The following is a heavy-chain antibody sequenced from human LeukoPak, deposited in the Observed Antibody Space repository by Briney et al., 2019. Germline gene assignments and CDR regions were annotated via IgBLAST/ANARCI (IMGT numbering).Heavy chain of an antibody. J-gene: IGHJ4*02. D-gene: IGHD6-19*01. Sequence: GESLKISCKGSGYSFSKYWIGWVRQMPGKGLEWMGIIYPGDSDTRYSPSFQGQVTMSADKSISTAYLQWSSLKASDTAMYYCARQGYSSGWYDDYWGQGTLVTVSS. CDR1: GYSFSKYW. CDR3: ARQGYSSGWYDDY. CDR2: IYPGDSDT. V-gene: IGHV5-51*01.